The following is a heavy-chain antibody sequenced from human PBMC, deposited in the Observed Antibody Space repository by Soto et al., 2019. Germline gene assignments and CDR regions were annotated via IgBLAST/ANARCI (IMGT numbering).Heavy chain of an antibody. CDR1: GGTFSSYA. Sequence: VKLVQSVAEVKKPGSSVKVSCKASGGTFSSYAISWVRQAPGQGLEWMGGNIPIFGTANYAQKFQCRFTLNSDEPTSTAYMELSSLRSEDTAVYYCARDLMSRYSSSSTYCYNGMDVWGQGTKVTVSS. CDR3: ARDLMSRYSSSSTYCYNGMDV. J-gene: IGHJ6*02. CDR2: NIPIFGTA. V-gene: IGHV1-69*01. D-gene: IGHD6-6*01.